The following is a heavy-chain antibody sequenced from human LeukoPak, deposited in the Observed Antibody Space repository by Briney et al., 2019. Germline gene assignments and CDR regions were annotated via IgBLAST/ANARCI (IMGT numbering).Heavy chain of an antibody. CDR2: ISAYNGNT. CDR1: GYRFSNYG. V-gene: IGHV1-18*01. Sequence: ASVKVSCKASGYRFSNYGISWVRQAPGQGLEWMGWISAYNGNTNYAQKLQGRVTMTTDTSTSTAYMELRSLRSDDTAVYYCARYGHSSVINYYYGMDVWGQGTTVTVSS. D-gene: IGHD6-19*01. J-gene: IGHJ6*02. CDR3: ARYGHSSVINYYYGMDV.